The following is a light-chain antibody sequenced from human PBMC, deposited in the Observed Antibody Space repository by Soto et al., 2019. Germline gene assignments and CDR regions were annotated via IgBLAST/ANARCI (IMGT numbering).Light chain of an antibody. CDR2: GAS. Sequence: EVVLTQSPGTLSLFPGERATLSCRASQPVSSNFLAWYQQKPGQAPRLLIYGASSRATGIPDKFSGSGSGTDFTLTISRLEPEDFAVYYCQKFGASRRGPFGQGTKLEI. CDR1: QPVSSNF. J-gene: IGKJ2*01. V-gene: IGKV3-20*01. CDR3: QKFGASRRGP.